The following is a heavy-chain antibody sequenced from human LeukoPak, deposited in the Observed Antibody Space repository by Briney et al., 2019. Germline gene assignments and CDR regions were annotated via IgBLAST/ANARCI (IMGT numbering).Heavy chain of an antibody. Sequence: PGGSLRLSCAASGFTVSSNYMSWVRQAPGKGLEWVSVIYSGGSTYYADSVKGRFTISRDNSKNTLYLQMNSLRAEDTAVYYCARDYYYDSSGRTKAIDYWGQGTLVTVSS. D-gene: IGHD3-22*01. J-gene: IGHJ4*02. CDR1: GFTVSSNY. CDR2: IYSGGST. CDR3: ARDYYYDSSGRTKAIDY. V-gene: IGHV3-66*02.